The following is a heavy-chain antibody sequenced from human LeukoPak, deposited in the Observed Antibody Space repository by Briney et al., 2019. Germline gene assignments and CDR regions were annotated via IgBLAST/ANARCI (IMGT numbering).Heavy chain of an antibody. CDR2: IKSKIDGGTI. Sequence: GGSLRLSCVGSGFTFSDAWISWVRQAPGKGLEWVGRIKSKIDGGTIDYAAPVKGRFTISRDDSRNTLYPQMNSLKTEDTAVYYCTTRRQDGCWGQGTLVTVS. V-gene: IGHV3-15*01. CDR3: TTRRQDGC. CDR1: GFTFSDAW. J-gene: IGHJ4*02. D-gene: IGHD6-25*01.